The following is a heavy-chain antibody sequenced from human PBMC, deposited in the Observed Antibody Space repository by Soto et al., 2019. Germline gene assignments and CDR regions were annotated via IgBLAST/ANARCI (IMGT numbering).Heavy chain of an antibody. CDR1: ARSISSSRSY. CDR3: ARHTTYDYSNLRPANWFDP. V-gene: IGHV4-39*01. CDR2: IDYSGSI. Sequence: PPETMSPTCPVSARSISSSRSYWGWLRQPPGKGLEGTGSIDYSGSIYDNPSLKSRVTISVDTSKNQFSLKLSSVTAADTAVYYCARHTTYDYSNLRPANWFDPWGQGTLVTVSS. J-gene: IGHJ5*02. D-gene: IGHD4-4*01.